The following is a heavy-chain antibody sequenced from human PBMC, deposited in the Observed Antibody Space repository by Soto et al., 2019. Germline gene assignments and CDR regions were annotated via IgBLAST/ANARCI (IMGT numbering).Heavy chain of an antibody. CDR3: ARGLYGDYDFDY. CDR1: GGSFNSGGYY. J-gene: IGHJ4*02. V-gene: IGHV4-31*03. CDR2: IYYSRNT. Sequence: QVQLQESGPGLVKPSQTLSLTCTVSGGSFNSGGYYWTWIRQHPGKGLEWIGYIYYSRNTYYNPSLKGRVAISVDTSKNQFSLKLSSVTAADTAVYYCARGLYGDYDFDYWGQGTLVTVSS. D-gene: IGHD4-17*01.